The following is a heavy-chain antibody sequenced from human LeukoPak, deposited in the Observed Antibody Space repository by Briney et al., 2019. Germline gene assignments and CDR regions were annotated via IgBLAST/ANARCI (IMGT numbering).Heavy chain of an antibody. J-gene: IGHJ4*02. D-gene: IGHD3-22*01. CDR2: ISGSGGTA. CDR1: GFTFSIYA. CDR3: AKKGYYDGSGYYMYYFDH. Sequence: GGSLRLSCAASGFTFSIYAMSWVRQAPGKGLEWVSAISGSGGTAYYADSVKGRFTISRDNSKNTLYLQMDSLRAEDTAVYYCAKKGYYDGSGYYMYYFDHWGQGTLVTVSS. V-gene: IGHV3-23*01.